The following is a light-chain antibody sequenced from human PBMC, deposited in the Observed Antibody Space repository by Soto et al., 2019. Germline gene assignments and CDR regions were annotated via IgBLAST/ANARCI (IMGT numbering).Light chain of an antibody. CDR2: GAS. CDR3: KHYGGSPLT. CDR1: QSVSSSY. J-gene: IGKJ5*01. Sequence: EIVMTQSPATLSVSPGGRATLSCRASQSVSSSYLAWYQQKPGQAPRLLIYGASSRATGIPDRFSGSVSGTDFTLAIRRLEPEDFAVYYCKHYGGSPLTFGQGTRLEIK. V-gene: IGKV3-20*01.